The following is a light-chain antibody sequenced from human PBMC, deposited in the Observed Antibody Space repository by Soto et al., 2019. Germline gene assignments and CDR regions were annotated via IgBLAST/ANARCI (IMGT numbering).Light chain of an antibody. CDR3: CSYAGSSIVV. Sequence: QSVLTQPASVSGSPGQSITISCTGTSSDVGSYNLVSWYQQHPGKAPKLMIYEGSKRPSGVSNRFSGSKSGNTASLTISGLQAEDEADYYCCSYAGSSIVVFGGGTKLTLL. CDR1: SSDVGSYNL. J-gene: IGLJ2*01. V-gene: IGLV2-23*01. CDR2: EGS.